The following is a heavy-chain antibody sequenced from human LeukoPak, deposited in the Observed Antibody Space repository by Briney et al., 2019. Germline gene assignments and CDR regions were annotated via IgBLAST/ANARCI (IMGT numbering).Heavy chain of an antibody. CDR2: ISSSSSYI. CDR3: ARDRRIVATGFDY. Sequence: PGGSLRLSCAASGFTFSTYAMSWVRQAPGKGLEWVSSISSSSSYIYYADSVKGRFTISRDNAKNSLYLQMNSLRAEDTAVYYCARDRRIVATGFDYWGQGTLVTVSS. D-gene: IGHD5-12*01. V-gene: IGHV3-21*01. CDR1: GFTFSTYA. J-gene: IGHJ4*02.